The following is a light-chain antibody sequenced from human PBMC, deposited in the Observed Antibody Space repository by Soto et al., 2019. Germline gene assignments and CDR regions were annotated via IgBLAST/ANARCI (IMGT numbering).Light chain of an antibody. CDR1: SSNIGSNT. CDR2: TND. V-gene: IGLV1-44*01. Sequence: QSVLTQLPSASGTPGQRVTISCSGSSSNIGSNTVNWYQQLPGTAPKLLIYTNDQRPSGVPDRFSGSRSGTSASLAISGLQFEDEADYHCSSWDDNLDAVVFGAGTKVTVL. J-gene: IGLJ1*01. CDR3: SSWDDNLDAVV.